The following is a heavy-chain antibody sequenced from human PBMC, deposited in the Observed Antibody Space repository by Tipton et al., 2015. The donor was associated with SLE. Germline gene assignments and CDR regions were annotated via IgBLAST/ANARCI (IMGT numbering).Heavy chain of an antibody. Sequence: GSLRLSCAASGFTFSSYAMSWVRQAPGKGLEWASAISDSGGSIYYADSVKGRFTISRDNAKNSLYLQMNSLRAEDTAVYYCARGYYYGSGTNHWFDPWGQGTLVTVSS. V-gene: IGHV3-23*01. D-gene: IGHD3-10*01. CDR1: GFTFSSYA. J-gene: IGHJ5*02. CDR2: ISDSGGSI. CDR3: ARGYYYGSGTNHWFDP.